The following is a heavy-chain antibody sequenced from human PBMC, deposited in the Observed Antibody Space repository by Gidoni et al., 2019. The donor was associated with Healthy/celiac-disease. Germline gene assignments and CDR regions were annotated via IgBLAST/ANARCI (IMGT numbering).Heavy chain of an antibody. CDR2: IYSGGST. J-gene: IGHJ4*02. V-gene: IGHV3-66*01. CDR1: GFTVSSNY. D-gene: IGHD3-22*01. Sequence: EVQLVESGGGLVQPGGSLRLSCAASGFTVSSNYMGWVRQAPGKGLECVSVIYSGGSTDYADSVKGRFTSSRDNSKNTLYLKMNSLRAEDTAVYYCAVFTYYYDTSGYRTFDYWGQGTLVTVSS. CDR3: AVFTYYYDTSGYRTFDY.